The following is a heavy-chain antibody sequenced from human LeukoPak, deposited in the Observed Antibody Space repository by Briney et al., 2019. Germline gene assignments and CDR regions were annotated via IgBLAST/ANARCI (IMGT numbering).Heavy chain of an antibody. Sequence: PGGSLRLSCEASGFTFGNFGMTWVRQAPGKGLQWVSGITGSTTWTYYAASVKGRFTVSRDNSQNTLHLQMNSLRADDTAVCYCARELVSSGTGYFDLWGRGTLVTVSS. CDR1: GFTFGNFG. V-gene: IGHV3-23*01. J-gene: IGHJ2*01. CDR3: ARELVSSGTGYFDL. CDR2: ITGSTTWT. D-gene: IGHD3-10*02.